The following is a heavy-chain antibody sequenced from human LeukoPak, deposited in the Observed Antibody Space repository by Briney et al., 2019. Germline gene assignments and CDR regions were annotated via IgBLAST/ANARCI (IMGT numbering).Heavy chain of an antibody. Sequence: MHXVRQAPGQGLEWMGRINPNSGGTNYAQKFQGRVTMTRDTSISTAYMELSRLRSDDTAVYYCARPHTVLYNWFDPWGQGTLVTVSS. J-gene: IGHJ5*02. V-gene: IGHV1-2*06. CDR3: ARPHTVLYNWFDP. D-gene: IGHD4-11*01. CDR2: INPNSGGT.